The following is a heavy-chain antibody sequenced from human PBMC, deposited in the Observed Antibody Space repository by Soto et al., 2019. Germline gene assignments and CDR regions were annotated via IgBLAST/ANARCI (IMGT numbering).Heavy chain of an antibody. J-gene: IGHJ1*01. CDR3: ATLSITSRPSDH. D-gene: IGHD6-6*01. CDR1: GFTFKTYG. Sequence: QVQLVESGGGVVQPGKSLRLSCAASGFTFKTYGMHWVRQARGKGLEWLAVIAFDGSNNYTADSVKGRFTISRDNSRNTLYLQMDSLRPQDSAMYYCATLSITSRPSDHWGQGTLVTVSS. V-gene: IGHV3-30*03. CDR2: IAFDGSNN.